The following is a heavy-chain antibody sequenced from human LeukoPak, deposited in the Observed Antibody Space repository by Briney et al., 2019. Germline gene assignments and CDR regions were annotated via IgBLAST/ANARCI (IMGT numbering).Heavy chain of an antibody. CDR1: GYTFTSYG. V-gene: IGHV1-18*01. D-gene: IGHD3-9*01. CDR2: ISAYNGNT. J-gene: IGHJ6*02. Sequence: ASVKVPCKASGYTFTSYGISWVRQAPGQGLEWMGWISAYNGNTKYAQKLQGRVTMTTDTSTSTAYMELRSLRSDDTAVYYCARKREKAGGYDILTGYLPQYYYYGMDVWGQGTTVTVSS. CDR3: ARKREKAGGYDILTGYLPQYYYYGMDV.